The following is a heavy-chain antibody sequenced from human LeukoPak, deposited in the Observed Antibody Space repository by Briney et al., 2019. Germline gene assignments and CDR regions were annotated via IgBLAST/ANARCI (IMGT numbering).Heavy chain of an antibody. D-gene: IGHD2-8*01. CDR2: IWYDGSNK. J-gene: IGHJ4*02. Sequence: QSGGSLRLSCAASGFTFSSYGMHWVRQAPGKGLEWVAVIWYDGSNKYYADSVKGRFTISRDNSKNTLYLQMNSLRAEDTAVYYCARRMVNRAIDYWGQGTLVTVSS. V-gene: IGHV3-33*01. CDR3: ARRMVNRAIDY. CDR1: GFTFSSYG.